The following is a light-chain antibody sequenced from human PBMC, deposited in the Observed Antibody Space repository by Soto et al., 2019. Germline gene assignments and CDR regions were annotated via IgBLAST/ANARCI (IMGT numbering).Light chain of an antibody. CDR2: RNN. V-gene: IGLV1-47*01. Sequence: QSVLTQPPSTSGTPGQRVTISCSETTSNIGSNYVFWYQHLPGTAPKLLIHRNNERPSGVPDRFSASKSGTSASLAISGLRAEDEADYYCAGWDASLSGWVFGGGTKLTVL. CDR1: TSNIGSNY. CDR3: AGWDASLSGWV. J-gene: IGLJ3*02.